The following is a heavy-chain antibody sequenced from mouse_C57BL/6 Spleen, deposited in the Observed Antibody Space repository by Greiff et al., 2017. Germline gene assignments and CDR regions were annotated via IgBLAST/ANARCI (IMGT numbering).Heavy chain of an antibody. D-gene: IGHD2-3*01. CDR3: APDGYPIAY. CDR1: GYTFTSYW. V-gene: IGHV1-64*01. Sequence: QVQLQQPGAELVKPGASVKLSCKASGYTFTSYWMHWVKQRPGQGLEWIGMIHPNSGSTNYTEKFKSKATLTVDKTSSTAYMQLSSLTSEDSAVYYCAPDGYPIAYWGQGTLVTVSA. CDR2: IHPNSGST. J-gene: IGHJ3*01.